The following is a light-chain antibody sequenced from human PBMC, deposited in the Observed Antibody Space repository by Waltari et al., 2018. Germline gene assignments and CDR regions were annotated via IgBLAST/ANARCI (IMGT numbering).Light chain of an antibody. CDR2: EVI. CDR1: SSDVGSYNL. V-gene: IGLV2-23*02. Sequence: QSALAQPASVSGSPGQPLTISCTGTSSDVGSYNLVSWYQQHPGKVPKLMIYEVIKRPSGVSNRFSGSNSGNTASLTISGLQAEDEADYYCCSYVGGSSLIFGGGTKLTVL. CDR3: CSYVGGSSLI. J-gene: IGLJ2*01.